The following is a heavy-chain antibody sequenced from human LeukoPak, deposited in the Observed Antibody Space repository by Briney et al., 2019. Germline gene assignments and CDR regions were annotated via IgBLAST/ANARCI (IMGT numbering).Heavy chain of an antibody. Sequence: SGTLSLTCAVSGGSISSSNWWSWVRQPPGKGLEWIGEIYHSGSTNYNPSLKSRVTISVDKSKNQFSLKLSSVTAADTAVYYCAREAPGRDYDFWSGYYDYWGQGTLVTVSS. CDR1: GGSISSSNW. D-gene: IGHD3-3*01. V-gene: IGHV4-4*02. CDR2: IYHSGST. J-gene: IGHJ4*02. CDR3: AREAPGRDYDFWSGYYDY.